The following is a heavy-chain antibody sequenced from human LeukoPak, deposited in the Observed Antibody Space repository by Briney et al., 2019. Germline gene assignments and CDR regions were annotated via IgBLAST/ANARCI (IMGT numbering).Heavy chain of an antibody. D-gene: IGHD2/OR15-2a*01. V-gene: IGHV4-4*09. Sequence: SETLSLTCTVSGDSIIRYYWSWMREPPGKGLEWRGHIYTSGSTNYNPSLKRRVTISVDMSNNQFTLKLSSVTAAATVVYYWARRTQNTSWYFDHWGQGTPVTVSS. CDR2: IYTSGST. J-gene: IGHJ4*02. CDR1: GDSIIRYY. CDR3: ARRTQNTSWYFDH.